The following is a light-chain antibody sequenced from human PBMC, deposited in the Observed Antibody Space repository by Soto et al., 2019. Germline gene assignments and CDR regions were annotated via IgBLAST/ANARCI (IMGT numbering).Light chain of an antibody. Sequence: QSVLTQPASVSGSPGQSITISCPGTSSDVGGYNYVSWYQHHPGKAPKLMIYDVSNRPSGVSNRFSGSKSGNTASLTISGRQAEDEADYYCSSYTSSSTRVFGTGTKVTVL. CDR2: DVS. CDR3: SSYTSSSTRV. J-gene: IGLJ1*01. CDR1: SSDVGGYNY. V-gene: IGLV2-14*03.